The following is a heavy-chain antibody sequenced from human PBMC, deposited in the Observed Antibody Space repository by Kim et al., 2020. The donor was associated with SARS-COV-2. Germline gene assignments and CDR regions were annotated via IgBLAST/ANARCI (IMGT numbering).Heavy chain of an antibody. D-gene: IGHD3-22*01. V-gene: IGHV1-69*13. CDR3: ARDSHYYDSSGAYFDY. Sequence: SVKVSCKASGGTFSSYAISWVRQAPGQGLEWMGGIIPIFGTANYAQKFQGRVTITADESTSTAYMELSSLRSEDTAVYYCARDSHYYDSSGAYFDYWGQGTLVTVSS. CDR2: IIPIFGTA. J-gene: IGHJ4*02. CDR1: GGTFSSYA.